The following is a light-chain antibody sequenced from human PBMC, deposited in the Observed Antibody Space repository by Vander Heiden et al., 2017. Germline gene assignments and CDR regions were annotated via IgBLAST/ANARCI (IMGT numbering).Light chain of an antibody. CDR1: SSNLGSNT. J-gene: IGLJ3*02. CDR3: AAWDDSLNGWV. V-gene: IGLV1-44*01. CDR2: SNK. Sequence: QSVLTPPPSASGTPGQRVTNSCSGSSSNLGSNTVNWYQQRPGTAPKLLIYSNKQRPSGVPDRFSGSKSGTSASLAISGLQSEDEADYYCAAWDDSLNGWVFGGGTKLTVL.